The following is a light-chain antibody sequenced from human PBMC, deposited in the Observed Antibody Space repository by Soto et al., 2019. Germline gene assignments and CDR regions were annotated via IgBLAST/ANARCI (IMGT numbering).Light chain of an antibody. Sequence: QSALTQPASASGSPGQSITISCTGASSDVGTYDLVSWYQQHPDKAPKLMIYEVNKRPSGVSNRFSGSKSGNTASLTISGLLPEDEADYYCSSYAVGSTLGVVGGGTKLTVL. CDR1: SSDVGTYDL. V-gene: IGLV2-23*02. CDR2: EVN. CDR3: SSYAVGSTLGV. J-gene: IGLJ3*02.